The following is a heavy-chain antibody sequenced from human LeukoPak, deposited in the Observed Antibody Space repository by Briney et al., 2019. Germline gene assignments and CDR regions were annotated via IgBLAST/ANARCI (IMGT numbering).Heavy chain of an antibody. V-gene: IGHV3-7*01. Sequence: PGGSLRLSCAASRITFSSHWMTWVRQAPGKGLEWVANIKQDGSVKDYVDSVKGRFTIYRDNAKNSLYLQMDSLRVEDTAVYYCARDSADSSSFAFDIWGQGTLVTVSS. CDR1: RITFSSHW. CDR2: IKQDGSVK. CDR3: ARDSADSSSFAFDI. J-gene: IGHJ3*02. D-gene: IGHD6-13*01.